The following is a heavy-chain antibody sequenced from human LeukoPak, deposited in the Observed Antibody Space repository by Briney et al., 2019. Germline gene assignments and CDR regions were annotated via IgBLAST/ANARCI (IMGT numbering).Heavy chain of an antibody. CDR2: IYPSDSDT. D-gene: IGHD3-22*01. CDR1: GYSFTSHW. J-gene: IGHJ3*02. Sequence: GESLKISCKGSGYGSGYSFTSHWIAWVRQMPGKGLEWMGIIYPSDSDTRYSPSFQGQVSISADKSISAAYLQWSSLKASDTAMYYCARQSSTAYYDSSGSPYDAFDIWGQGTMVTVSS. CDR3: ARQSSTAYYDSSGSPYDAFDI. V-gene: IGHV5-51*01.